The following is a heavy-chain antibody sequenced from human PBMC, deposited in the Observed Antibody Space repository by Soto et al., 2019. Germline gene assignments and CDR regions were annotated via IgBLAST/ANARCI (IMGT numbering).Heavy chain of an antibody. CDR2: IIPILGIA. J-gene: IGHJ4*02. CDR3: AITRYYDFWSGHVDY. V-gene: IGHV1-69*02. D-gene: IGHD3-3*01. Sequence: GASVKVSCKASGGTFSSYTISWVRQAPGQGLEWMGRIIPILGIANYAQKFQGRVTITADKSTSTAYMELSSLRSEDTAVYYCAITRYYDFWSGHVDYWGQGTLVTVSS. CDR1: GGTFSSYT.